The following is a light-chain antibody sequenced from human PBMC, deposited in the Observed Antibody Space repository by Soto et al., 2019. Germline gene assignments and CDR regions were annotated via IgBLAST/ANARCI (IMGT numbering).Light chain of an antibody. J-gene: IGLJ1*01. Sequence: QSVLTQPRSVSGSPGQSVTISCTGTSSDVGDYNFVSWYQQHPGKAPKLVIYDVSKRPSGVPDHFSGSKSGNTASLTISGLQADDDADYYCCSYAGSYTYVFGTGTKLTVL. CDR3: CSYAGSYTYV. V-gene: IGLV2-11*01. CDR1: SSDVGDYNF. CDR2: DVS.